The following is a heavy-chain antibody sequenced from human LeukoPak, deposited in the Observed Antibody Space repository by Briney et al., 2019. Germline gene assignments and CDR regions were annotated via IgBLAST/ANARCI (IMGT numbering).Heavy chain of an antibody. J-gene: IGHJ4*02. D-gene: IGHD4-23*01. Sequence: GGSLRPSCAASGFTFSSYWVHWVRQAPGKGLVWISRINSDGSGTSYADSVKGRFTISRDNAKNTLYLQMNSLRAEDTAVYYCARADDGANSWVNYWGQGTLVTVSS. V-gene: IGHV3-74*01. CDR3: ARADDGANSWVNY. CDR1: GFTFSSYW. CDR2: INSDGSGT.